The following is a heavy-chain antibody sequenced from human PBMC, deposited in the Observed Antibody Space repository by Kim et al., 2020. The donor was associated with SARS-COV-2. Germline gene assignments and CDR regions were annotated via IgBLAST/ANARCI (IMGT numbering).Heavy chain of an antibody. D-gene: IGHD6-19*01. Sequence: ASVKVSCKASGYTFTSYGISWVRQAPGQGLEWMGWISAYNGNTNYAQKHQGRVTMTTDTSTSTAYMELRSLRSDDTAVYYCGRDGGGLEWLAEEYYYYYGMDVWGQGTTVTVSS. CDR2: ISAYNGNT. CDR3: GRDGGGLEWLAEEYYYYYGMDV. V-gene: IGHV1-18*01. CDR1: GYTFTSYG. J-gene: IGHJ6*01.